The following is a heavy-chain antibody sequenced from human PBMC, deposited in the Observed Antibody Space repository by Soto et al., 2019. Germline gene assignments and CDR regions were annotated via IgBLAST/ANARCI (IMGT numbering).Heavy chain of an antibody. V-gene: IGHV4-31*03. D-gene: IGHD4-17*01. J-gene: IGHJ6*02. CDR2: IYHSGST. CDR1: GGSISSGGYY. Sequence: QVQLQESGPGLVKPSQTLSLTCTVSGGSISSGGYYWSWIRQHPGKGLEWIGYIYHSGSTYYNPSLKSRVTISVDTSKNQFSLKLSSVTAADTAVYYCARDEEVNYADYGGSDYYYYGMDVWGQGTTVTVSS. CDR3: ARDEEVNYADYGGSDYYYYGMDV.